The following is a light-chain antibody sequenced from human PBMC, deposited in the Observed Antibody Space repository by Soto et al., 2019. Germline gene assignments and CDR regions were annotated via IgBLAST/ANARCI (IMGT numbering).Light chain of an antibody. V-gene: IGLV1-51*01. Sequence: QSVLTQPPSVSAAPGQKVTISCSGSSSNIGNQYVSWYQQLPQTAPKLLIYDNYKRPSGIPDRFSGSKSGTSATLGIAGLQTGDEADYYCASWDGSLIAVVFGGGTKLTVL. J-gene: IGLJ2*01. CDR2: DNY. CDR1: SSNIGNQY. CDR3: ASWDGSLIAVV.